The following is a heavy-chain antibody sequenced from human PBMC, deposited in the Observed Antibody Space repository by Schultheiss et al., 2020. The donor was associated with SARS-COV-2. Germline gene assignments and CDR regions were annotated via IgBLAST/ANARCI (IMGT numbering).Heavy chain of an antibody. D-gene: IGHD3-10*01. CDR1: GFTFSGYA. J-gene: IGHJ5*02. CDR2: ISGRGSDT. CDR3: ARDTVRDP. V-gene: IGHV3-23*01. Sequence: GGSLRLSCAASGFTFSGYALSWVRQAPGRGLEWVSGISGRGSDTDYTDSVKGRFTISRDNAKNSLYLQMNSLRAEDTAVYYCARDTVRDPWGQGTLVTVSS.